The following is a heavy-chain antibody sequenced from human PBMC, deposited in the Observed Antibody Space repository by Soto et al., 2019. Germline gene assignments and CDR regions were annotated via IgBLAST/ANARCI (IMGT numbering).Heavy chain of an antibody. D-gene: IGHD1-1*01. CDR2: IYYSGST. Sequence: QVQLQESGPGLVKPSQTLSLTCTVSGGSISSGGYYWSWIRQHPGKGLEWIGYIYYSGSTYYNPSLKSRVTISVDTSKNQFSLKLSSVTAADTAVYYCARSTNEGRLNWFDPGAREPWSPSPQ. J-gene: IGHJ5*02. CDR3: ARSTNEGRLNWFDP. V-gene: IGHV4-31*03. CDR1: GGSISSGGYY.